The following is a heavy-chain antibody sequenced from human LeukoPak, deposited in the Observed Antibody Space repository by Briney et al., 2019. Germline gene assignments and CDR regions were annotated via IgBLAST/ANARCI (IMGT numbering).Heavy chain of an antibody. J-gene: IGHJ4*02. D-gene: IGHD2-8*01. CDR3: ARDLLGYCTNGVCYSLDY. Sequence: SETLSLTCTVSGVSISSGSYYWSWIRQPAGKGLEWIGRIYTSGSTNYNPSLKSRVTISVDTSKNQFSLKLSSVTAADTAVYYCARDLLGYCTNGVCYSLDYWGQGTLVTVSS. V-gene: IGHV4-61*02. CDR1: GVSISSGSYY. CDR2: IYTSGST.